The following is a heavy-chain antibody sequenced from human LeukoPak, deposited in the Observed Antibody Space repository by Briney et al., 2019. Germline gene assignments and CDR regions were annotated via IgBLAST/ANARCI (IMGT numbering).Heavy chain of an antibody. Sequence: GGSLRLSCAASGFTFSSYAMHWVRQAPGKGLEYVSAISGNGGSTYYANSVKGRFTISRDNSKNTLYLQMGSLRAEDVAVYYCARGCTRYFDWLSCYFDYWGQGTLATVSS. CDR1: GFTFSSYA. J-gene: IGHJ4*02. V-gene: IGHV3-64*01. CDR3: ARGCTRYFDWLSCYFDY. CDR2: ISGNGGST. D-gene: IGHD3-9*01.